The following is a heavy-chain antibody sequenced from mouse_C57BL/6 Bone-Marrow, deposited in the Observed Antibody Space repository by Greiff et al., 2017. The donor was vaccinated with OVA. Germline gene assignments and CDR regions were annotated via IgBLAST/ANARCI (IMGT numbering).Heavy chain of an antibody. Sequence: VHLVESGAELARPGASVKMSCKASGYTFTSYTIHWVKQRPGQGLEWIGYIDPTNDYTNYNQKFKGKATLTADKSSSTAYMQLSSLTSEDSAVYYCTRGYYFDYWGQGTTLTVSS. CDR1: GYTFTSYT. CDR3: TRGYYFDY. J-gene: IGHJ2*01. V-gene: IGHV1-4*01. CDR2: IDPTNDYT.